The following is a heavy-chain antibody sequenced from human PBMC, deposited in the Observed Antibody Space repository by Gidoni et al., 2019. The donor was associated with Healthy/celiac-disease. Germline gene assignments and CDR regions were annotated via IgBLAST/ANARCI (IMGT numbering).Heavy chain of an antibody. Sequence: QVQLVQSGAEVKKPGASVKVSCQASGYTFSRYAMDWVRQAPGQRLEWMGWVNVGNGNTRYSEKFQGRVTITRDTSASIAYMELSSLKSEDTAVYYCARHPQEVGANDYWGQGTLVTVSS. CDR3: ARHPQEVGANDY. V-gene: IGHV1-3*01. J-gene: IGHJ4*02. CDR2: VNVGNGNT. D-gene: IGHD1-26*01. CDR1: GYTFSRYA.